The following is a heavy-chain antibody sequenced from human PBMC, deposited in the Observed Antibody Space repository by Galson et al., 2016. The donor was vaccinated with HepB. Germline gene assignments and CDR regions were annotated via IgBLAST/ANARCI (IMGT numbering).Heavy chain of an antibody. D-gene: IGHD6-19*01. Sequence: PRLSCATSGFTFSVYGIHWVRQAPGKGLEWVSVIPYDGTNENYADFVKGRFSISRDNSKNTVYLQMNSLRPEDAAVYYCVKDRRPLMALAGVFDYWGQGATVTVSS. CDR2: IPYDGTNE. J-gene: IGHJ4*02. V-gene: IGHV3-30*18. CDR1: GFTFSVYG. CDR3: VKDRRPLMALAGVFDY.